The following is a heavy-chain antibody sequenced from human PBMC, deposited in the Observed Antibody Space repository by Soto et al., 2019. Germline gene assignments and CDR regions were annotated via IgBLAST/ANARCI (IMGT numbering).Heavy chain of an antibody. D-gene: IGHD2-21*02. CDR3: VRASGGGNSAYFDY. Sequence: QITLKESGPTLVKPTQTLTLTCTFSGFSLSSSDVGVGWIRQPPGKALEWLALIYWDDDKRYSPSLKSRLTITKDTSRNQVVLTVTNLAPVDTATYYCVRASGGGNSAYFDYWGQGTLVTVSS. V-gene: IGHV2-5*02. J-gene: IGHJ4*02. CDR2: IYWDDDK. CDR1: GFSLSSSDVG.